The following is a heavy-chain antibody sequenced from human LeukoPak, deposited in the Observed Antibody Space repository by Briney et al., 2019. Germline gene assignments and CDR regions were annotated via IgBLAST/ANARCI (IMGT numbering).Heavy chain of an antibody. D-gene: IGHD3-10*01. Sequence: ASVKVSCKASGYTFTNFAMNWVRQAPGQGLEWMGCINTDTGNATYAQGFTGRFVFSLDTSVSTAYLQLSSLKAEDTAVYYCARSGGSGSYYARYYYYYMDVWGKGTTVTVSS. CDR3: ARSGGSGSYYARYYYYYMDV. CDR1: GYTFTNFA. V-gene: IGHV7-4-1*02. CDR2: INTDTGNA. J-gene: IGHJ6*03.